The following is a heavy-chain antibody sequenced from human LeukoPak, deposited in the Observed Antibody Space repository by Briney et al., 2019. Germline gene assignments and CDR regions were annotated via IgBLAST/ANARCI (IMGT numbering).Heavy chain of an antibody. V-gene: IGHV1-24*01. CDR3: ASQRY. CDR2: FDPEDGET. Sequence: ASVKVSCKVSGYTLTELSMHWVRQAPGKGLEWMGGFDPEDGETIYAQKFQGRVTITADESTSTAYMELSSLRSEDTAVYYCASQRYWGQGTLVTVSS. CDR1: GYTLTELS. J-gene: IGHJ4*02.